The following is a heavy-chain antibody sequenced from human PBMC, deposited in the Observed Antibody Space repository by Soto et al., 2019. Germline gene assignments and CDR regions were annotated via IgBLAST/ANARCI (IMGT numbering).Heavy chain of an antibody. CDR2: IYPGDSDT. D-gene: IGHD3-16*01. CDR3: DKHLALKVPDF. Sequence: PGESLKISCKGSGYTFATSWIGWVRRLPGKGLEWMGIIYPGDSDTRYSPSFQGHVTISADKSVNTAYLHWSSLQASDTAIYYCDKHLALKVPDFWGQGTLVTVSS. V-gene: IGHV5-51*01. J-gene: IGHJ4*02. CDR1: GYTFATSW.